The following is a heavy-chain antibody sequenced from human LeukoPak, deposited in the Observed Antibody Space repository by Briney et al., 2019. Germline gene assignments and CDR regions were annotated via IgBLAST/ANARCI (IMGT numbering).Heavy chain of an antibody. CDR3: TFYYGGPDY. Sequence: RGSLRLSCAASGFTFSDSAIHWVRQASGKGLEWVGRIRSKTNSYATAYAASVKGRFTISRDDSKNTAYLQMDSLKTEDTAVYYCTFYYGGPDYWGQGTLVTVSS. V-gene: IGHV3-73*01. CDR1: GFTFSDSA. D-gene: IGHD4-23*01. J-gene: IGHJ4*02. CDR2: IRSKTNSYAT.